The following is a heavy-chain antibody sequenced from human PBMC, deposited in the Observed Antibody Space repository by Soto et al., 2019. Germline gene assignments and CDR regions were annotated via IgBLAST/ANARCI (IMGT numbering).Heavy chain of an antibody. CDR1: GFNFRSFW. CDR2: IKGDGSEQ. V-gene: IGHV3-7*01. D-gene: IGHD1-1*01. Sequence: GGSLRLSCAASGFNFRSFWMSWVRQAPGKGLEWVANIKGDGSEQYYVDSVKGRFTISRDNAKNSLFLQMNSLRAEDTAVYRCVTWYNHNLFDLWGQGTMVTVSS. J-gene: IGHJ3*01. CDR3: VTWYNHNLFDL.